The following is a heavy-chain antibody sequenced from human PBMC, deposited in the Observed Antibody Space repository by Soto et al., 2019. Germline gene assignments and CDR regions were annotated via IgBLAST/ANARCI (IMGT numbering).Heavy chain of an antibody. J-gene: IGHJ4*02. D-gene: IGHD1-26*01. V-gene: IGHV1-69*01. Sequence: QVQLVQSGAEVKKPGSSVKVSCKASGGIFTRYDIRWVRQAPGQGLEWMGAIIPIFGTPKYAETFQDRVTISADVSTATAYMELTSLRFDDTAVYYCARGRDQPPVGLYFDSWGEGTRVTVSS. CDR2: IIPIFGTP. CDR3: ARGRDQPPVGLYFDS. CDR1: GGIFTRYD.